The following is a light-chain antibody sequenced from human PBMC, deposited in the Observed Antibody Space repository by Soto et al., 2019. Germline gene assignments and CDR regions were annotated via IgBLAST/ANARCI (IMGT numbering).Light chain of an antibody. CDR3: QQYYSYSWT. J-gene: IGKJ1*01. V-gene: IGKV1-5*03. CDR1: QTISNR. Sequence: DIQMTQFPSTLSASVGDRVTITCRASQTISNRLAWFQQKSGEAPRILIHKASNLENGVPSRFSGSGSGTEFTLTISSLQPDDFATYYCQQYYSYSWTFGQGTRVEIK. CDR2: KAS.